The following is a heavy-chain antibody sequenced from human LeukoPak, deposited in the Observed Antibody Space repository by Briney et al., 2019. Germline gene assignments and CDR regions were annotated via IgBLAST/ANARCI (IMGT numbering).Heavy chain of an antibody. CDR3: ASPLPELLLWFGELSTPFDY. CDR2: ISGSGGST. Sequence: PGGSLRLSCAASGFTFSSYAMSWVRQAPGKGLEWVSAISGSGGSTYYADSVKGRFTISRDNSKNTLYLQMNSLRAEDTAVYHCASPLPELLLWFGELSTPFDYWGQGTLVTVSS. V-gene: IGHV3-23*01. CDR1: GFTFSSYA. D-gene: IGHD3-10*01. J-gene: IGHJ4*02.